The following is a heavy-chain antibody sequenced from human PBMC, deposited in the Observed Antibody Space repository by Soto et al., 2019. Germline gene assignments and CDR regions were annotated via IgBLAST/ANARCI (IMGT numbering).Heavy chain of an antibody. J-gene: IGHJ5*02. CDR1: GVTSSTHT. CDR3: ASGSAMGADH. CDR2: IIPLFGTG. V-gene: IGHV1-69*06. D-gene: IGHD5-18*01. Sequence: QVQLEQSGAEVKKPGSSVKVSCKASGVTSSTHTITWVRQAPGQGLEWMGGIIPLFGTGHKAQKFQGRITIIADKSTSTAYMELSSLRDEDTAVYFCASGSAMGADHWGQGTLVTVSS.